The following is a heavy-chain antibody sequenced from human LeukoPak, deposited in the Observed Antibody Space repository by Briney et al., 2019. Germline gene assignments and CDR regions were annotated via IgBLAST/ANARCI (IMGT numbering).Heavy chain of an antibody. CDR1: GGSISSYY. J-gene: IGHJ4*02. V-gene: IGHV4-59*01. Sequence: SGTLSLTCTVSGGSISSYYWSWIRQPPGKGLEWIGYIYYSGSTNYNPSLKSRVTISVDTSKNQFSLKLSSVTAADTAVYYCAVRGTYSEFDYWGQGTLVTVSS. CDR2: IYYSGST. D-gene: IGHD3-10*02. CDR3: AVRGTYSEFDY.